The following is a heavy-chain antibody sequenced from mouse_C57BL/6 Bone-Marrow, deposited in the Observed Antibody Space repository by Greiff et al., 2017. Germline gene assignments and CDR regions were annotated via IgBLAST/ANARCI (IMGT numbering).Heavy chain of an antibody. CDR1: GYTFTSYW. CDR3: LLWLLYYFDY. J-gene: IGHJ2*01. Sequence: QVQLQQPGAELVKPGASVKLSCKASGYTFTSYWMHWVKQRPGQGLEWIGMIHPNSGSTNYNEKFKSKATLTVDKSSSTAYMQLSSLTSEDSAVYVCLLWLLYYFDYWGQGTTLTVSS. D-gene: IGHD2-2*01. CDR2: IHPNSGST. V-gene: IGHV1-64*01.